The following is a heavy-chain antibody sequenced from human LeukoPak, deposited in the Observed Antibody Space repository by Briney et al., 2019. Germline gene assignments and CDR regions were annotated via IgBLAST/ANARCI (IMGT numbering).Heavy chain of an antibody. D-gene: IGHD3-10*01. CDR1: GYSFATDW. Sequence: GESLKTSRKGSGYSFATDWIGWVRQMPGKGLELMGVIYPGDSGTRYSPSFQGQVTISADKSITTAYLQWSSLKDSDTAIYYCARSLPGTMLRGYGMDAWGRGTTVTVSS. CDR3: ARSLPGTMLRGYGMDA. J-gene: IGHJ6*02. CDR2: IYPGDSGT. V-gene: IGHV5-51*01.